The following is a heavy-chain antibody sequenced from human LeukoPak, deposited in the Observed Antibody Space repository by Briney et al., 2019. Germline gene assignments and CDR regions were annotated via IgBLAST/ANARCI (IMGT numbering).Heavy chain of an antibody. D-gene: IGHD2-2*01. Sequence: ASVKVSCKASGYTFTGYYMHWVRQAPGQGLEWMGWINPNSGGTNYAQKFQGRVTMTSATSISTAYMEVSRLRFDDTAVYYCARSYCSSISCSDFMDVWGKGTTVTISS. V-gene: IGHV1-2*02. CDR2: INPNSGGT. CDR1: GYTFTGYY. CDR3: ARSYCSSISCSDFMDV. J-gene: IGHJ6*03.